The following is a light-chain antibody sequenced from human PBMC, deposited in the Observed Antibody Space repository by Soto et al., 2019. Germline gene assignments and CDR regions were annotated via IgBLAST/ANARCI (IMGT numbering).Light chain of an antibody. J-gene: IGLJ1*01. CDR2: EVS. CDR1: SSDVGSYNL. Sequence: QSVLTQPASVSGSPGQSITISCTGTSSDVGSYNLVSWYQQHPGKAPKLMIYEVSKRPSGVSNRFSGSMSGNTASLTISGLQAEDEADYYCCSYAGSSTFSFVFGTGTKLTVL. CDR3: CSYAGSSTFSFV. V-gene: IGLV2-23*02.